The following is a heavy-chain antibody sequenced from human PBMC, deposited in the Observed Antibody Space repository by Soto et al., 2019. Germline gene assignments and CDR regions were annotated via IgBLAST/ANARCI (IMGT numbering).Heavy chain of an antibody. CDR1: GFTFSSYS. CDR3: ARGLVVTAKGWFDL. J-gene: IGHJ5*02. D-gene: IGHD2-21*02. V-gene: IGHV3-30-3*01. Sequence: QVQLVQSGGGVVQPGRSLRLPCEASGFTFSSYSMNWVRQTPGKGLEWVAVVSYDGNRKYYADSVKGRFTISRDNAKNTLYLQTDNLRIEDTAVYYCARGLVVTAKGWFDLWGQGTLVTVSP. CDR2: VSYDGNRK.